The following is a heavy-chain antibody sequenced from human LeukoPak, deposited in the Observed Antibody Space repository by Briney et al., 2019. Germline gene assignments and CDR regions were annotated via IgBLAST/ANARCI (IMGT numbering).Heavy chain of an antibody. V-gene: IGHV3-23*01. CDR1: GFTFSSYA. CDR2: ISGSGGST. Sequence: GXXLRLSCAASGFTFSSYAMSWVRQAPGKGLEWVSAISGSGGSTYYADSVKGRFTISRDNSKNTLYLQMNSLRAEDTAVYYCAKDFHISSGYSLNWGQGTLVTVSS. D-gene: IGHD3-22*01. J-gene: IGHJ4*02. CDR3: AKDFHISSGYSLN.